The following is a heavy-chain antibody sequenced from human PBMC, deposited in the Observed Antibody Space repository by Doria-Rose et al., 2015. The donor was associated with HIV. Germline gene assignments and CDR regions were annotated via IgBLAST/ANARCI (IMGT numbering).Heavy chain of an antibody. Sequence: VQLVQSGAVLRKPGESLKISCQDSGNRFSTYWINWVRRVPGKGLEWMGLIYPEDSDARYSPSSRGQVTTSVDKSINTAYLQWNSLQATDTAMYYCAAFRYYASGSSYDFWGQGTLVTVS. D-gene: IGHD3-10*01. CDR1: GNRFSTYW. CDR2: IYPEDSDA. V-gene: IGHV5-51*01. J-gene: IGHJ4*02. CDR3: AAFRYYASGSSYDF.